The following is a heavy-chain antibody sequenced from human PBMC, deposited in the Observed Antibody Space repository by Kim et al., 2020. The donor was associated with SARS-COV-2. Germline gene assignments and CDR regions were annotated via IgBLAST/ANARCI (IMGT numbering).Heavy chain of an antibody. Sequence: ASVKVSCKASGYTFTSYGISWVRQAPGQGLEWMGWISAYNGNTNYAQKLQGRVTMTTDTSTSTAYMELRSLRSDDTAVYYCAYSYGYVWDNWFDPWGQGTLVTVSS. CDR1: GYTFTSYG. CDR2: ISAYNGNT. D-gene: IGHD5-18*01. J-gene: IGHJ5*02. V-gene: IGHV1-18*01. CDR3: AYSYGYVWDNWFDP.